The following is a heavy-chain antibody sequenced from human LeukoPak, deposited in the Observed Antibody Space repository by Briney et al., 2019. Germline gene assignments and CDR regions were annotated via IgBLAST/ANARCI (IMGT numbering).Heavy chain of an antibody. D-gene: IGHD6-13*01. J-gene: IGHJ4*02. CDR2: IILIFGTA. CDR1: GGTFSSYA. Sequence: SVKVSCKASGGTFSSYAISWVRQAPGQGLEWMGGIILIFGTANYAQKFQGRVTITADKSTSTAYMELSSLRSEDTAVYYCATGGIAAAGLGYWGGIFDYWGQGTLVTVSS. CDR3: ATGGIAAAGLGYWGGIFDY. V-gene: IGHV1-69*06.